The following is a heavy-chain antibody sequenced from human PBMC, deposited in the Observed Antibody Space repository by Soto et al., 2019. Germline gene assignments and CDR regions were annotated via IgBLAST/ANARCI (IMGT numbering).Heavy chain of an antibody. CDR1: GGSISSSSYF. CDR2: IYYSGST. V-gene: IGHV4-39*01. D-gene: IGHD2-15*01. Sequence: QLQLQESGPGLVKPSETLSLTCTVSGGSISSSSYFWGWIRQPPGKGLEWIGSIYYSGSTYYNPSLKSRVTVAVDTSKNLFSLKLNSVTAADTAVYYCARHRSDFWFDPWGQGTLVTVSS. CDR3: ARHRSDFWFDP. J-gene: IGHJ5*02.